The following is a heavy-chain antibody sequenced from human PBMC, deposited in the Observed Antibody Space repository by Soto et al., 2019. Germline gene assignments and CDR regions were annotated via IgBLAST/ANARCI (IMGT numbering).Heavy chain of an antibody. Sequence: GGSLRLSCAASGFTFDDYAMHWVRQAPGKGLEWVSLISWDGGSTYYADSVKGRFTISRDNSKNSLYLQMNSLRAEDTALYYCAKDMDTGNFWSGYYDYCGQGTLVTVSS. J-gene: IGHJ4*02. D-gene: IGHD3-3*01. CDR2: ISWDGGST. CDR3: AKDMDTGNFWSGYYDY. V-gene: IGHV3-43D*03. CDR1: GFTFDDYA.